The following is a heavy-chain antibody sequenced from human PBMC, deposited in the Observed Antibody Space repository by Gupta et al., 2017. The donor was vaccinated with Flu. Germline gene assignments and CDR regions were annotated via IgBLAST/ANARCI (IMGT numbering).Heavy chain of an antibody. CDR1: GYRFASYW. J-gene: IGHJ4*02. Sequence: EAQLVPSGAEVKKPGESLKISCKGSGYRFASYWIAWVRQMPGKGLEWTGIIYPGDSDIRYSPSFQGQVTLSVDKSISTAYLQWSSLRASDTAMYYCARQAGGDGYIVLDSWGQGTLVTVSS. D-gene: IGHD2-8*01. CDR3: ARQAGGDGYIVLDS. V-gene: IGHV5-51*01. CDR2: IYPGDSDI.